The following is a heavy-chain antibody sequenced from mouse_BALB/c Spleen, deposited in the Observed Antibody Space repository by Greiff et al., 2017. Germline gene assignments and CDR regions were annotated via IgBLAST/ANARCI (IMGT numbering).Heavy chain of an antibody. J-gene: IGHJ4*01. CDR2: IYPGSGNT. CDR3: APMITTGDYYAMDY. Sequence: VQGVESGPELVKPGASVKISCKASGYTFTDYYINWVKQKPGQGLEWIGWIYPGSGNTKYNEKFKGKATLTVDTSSSTAYMQLSSLTSEDTAVYFCAPMITTGDYYAMDYWGQGTSVTVSS. V-gene: IGHV1-84*02. D-gene: IGHD2-4*01. CDR1: GYTFTDYY.